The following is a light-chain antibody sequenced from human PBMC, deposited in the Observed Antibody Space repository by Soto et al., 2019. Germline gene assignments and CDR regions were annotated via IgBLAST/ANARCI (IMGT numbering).Light chain of an antibody. V-gene: IGKV3-20*01. CDR2: GAS. CDR1: QSVRSSY. CDR3: QQYGSSPIT. Sequence: EIVLTQSPGTLSLSPGERATLSCRASQSVRSSYLAWYQQKPGQAPRLLISGASNRATGIPDRFRGSGSGTDFTLTISRLEPKDFAVYYCQQYGSSPITFGQGTRLEIK. J-gene: IGKJ5*01.